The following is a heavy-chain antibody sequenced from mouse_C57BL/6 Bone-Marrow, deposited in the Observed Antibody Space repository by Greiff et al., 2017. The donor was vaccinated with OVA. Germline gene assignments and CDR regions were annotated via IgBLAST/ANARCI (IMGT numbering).Heavy chain of an antibody. J-gene: IGHJ1*03. Sequence: EVKVEESGGGLVKPGGSLKLSCAASGFTFSSYAMSWVRQTPEKRLEWVATISDGGSYTYYPDNVKGRFTISRDNAKNNLYLQMSHLKSEDTAMYYCARTGKRPYWYFDVWGTGTTVTVSS. CDR2: ISDGGSYT. V-gene: IGHV5-4*03. CDR3: ARTGKRPYWYFDV. CDR1: GFTFSSYA.